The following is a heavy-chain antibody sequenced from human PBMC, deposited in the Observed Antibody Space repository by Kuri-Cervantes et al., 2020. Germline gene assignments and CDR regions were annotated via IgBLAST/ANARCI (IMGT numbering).Heavy chain of an antibody. J-gene: IGHJ4*02. CDR2: IYYSGST. D-gene: IGHD3-10*01. CDR1: GGSINNYY. V-gene: IGHV4-59*01. Sequence: SETLSLTCTVSGGSINNYYWSWIRQPPGKGLEWIGYIYYSGSTNHNPSLKSRVTMSVDTSKNQFSLKLTAVTAADTAVYYCARFVIRGKTFDYWGQGTLVTVSS. CDR3: ARFVIRGKTFDY.